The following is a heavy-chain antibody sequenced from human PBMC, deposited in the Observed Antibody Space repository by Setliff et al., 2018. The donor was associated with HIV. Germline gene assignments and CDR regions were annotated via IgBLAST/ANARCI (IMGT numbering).Heavy chain of an antibody. CDR3: ARSPSYRSSWEYYFDY. CDR2: IYTSRGT. Sequence: SETLSLTCTVSGGSISGYHWNWLRQTPGKGLEWIGYIYTSRGTNYNHSLRTRVIISVDTSNRFSLKLSSVTAADAAVYYCARSPSYRSSWEYYFDYWGQGILVTV. CDR1: GGSISGYH. V-gene: IGHV4-4*09. D-gene: IGHD6-13*01. J-gene: IGHJ4*02.